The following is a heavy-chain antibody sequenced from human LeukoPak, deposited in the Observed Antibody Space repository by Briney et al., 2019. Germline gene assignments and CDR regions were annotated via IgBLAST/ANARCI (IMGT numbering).Heavy chain of an antibody. J-gene: IGHJ1*01. CDR2: IYSGGST. D-gene: IGHD3-10*01. CDR1: GFTISSNY. V-gene: IGHV3-53*01. Sequence: GGSLRLSCAASGFTISSNYMSWVRQAPGKGVVWVSLIYSGGSTVFADSVKGRFTISRDNSKNTLYLQMNSLRAEDTAVYYCATVGGSSLPAEYLQHWGQGTLVTVSS. CDR3: ATVGGSSLPAEYLQH.